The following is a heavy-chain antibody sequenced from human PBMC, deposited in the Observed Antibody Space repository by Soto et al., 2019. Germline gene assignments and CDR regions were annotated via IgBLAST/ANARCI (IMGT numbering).Heavy chain of an antibody. CDR2: ISYDGSNK. CDR1: GFTFSSYA. CDR3: ARDDGGYGDYLAAFDI. J-gene: IGHJ3*02. D-gene: IGHD4-17*01. Sequence: QVQLVESGGGVVQPGRSLRLSCAASGFTFSSYAMHWVRQAPGKGLEWVAVISYDGSNKYYADSVKGRFTISRDNSKNTLYLQMNSLRAEDTAVYYCARDDGGYGDYLAAFDIWGQGTMVTVSS. V-gene: IGHV3-30-3*01.